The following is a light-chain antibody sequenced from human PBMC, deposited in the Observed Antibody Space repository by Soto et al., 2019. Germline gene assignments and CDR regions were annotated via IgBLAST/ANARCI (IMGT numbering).Light chain of an antibody. Sequence: DIQLTQNPSFLSASAGDRVTITCRASQGISNFLAWYQQKPGRAPKLLIYATSTLHSGVPSRFSGSGSGTEFTLTISSLQPEDFATYYCQQLNFFPITFGQGTRLEIK. CDR2: ATS. V-gene: IGKV1-9*01. CDR1: QGISNF. J-gene: IGKJ5*01. CDR3: QQLNFFPIT.